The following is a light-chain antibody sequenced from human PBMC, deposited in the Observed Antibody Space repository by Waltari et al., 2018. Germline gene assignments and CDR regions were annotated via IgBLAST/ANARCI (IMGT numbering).Light chain of an antibody. V-gene: IGKV1-NL1*01. CDR1: QGISNS. CDR3: QKYEFIPET. CDR2: GSS. Sequence: DIQMTQSPPSLSASVGSRVTITCRASQGISNSLAWYQQKPGKAPKLLLYGSSRLASGVPPRFSGSGSGTDYTLTISSLQPDDFAMYYCQKYEFIPETFGQGTKLDIK. J-gene: IGKJ2*01.